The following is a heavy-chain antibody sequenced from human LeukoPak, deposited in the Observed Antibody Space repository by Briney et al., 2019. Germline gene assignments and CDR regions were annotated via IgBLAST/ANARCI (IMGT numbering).Heavy chain of an antibody. V-gene: IGHV4-59*11. CDR1: GGSISSHY. CDR2: IYYSGST. D-gene: IGHD1-14*01. CDR3: ARRTGP. J-gene: IGHJ5*02. Sequence: SETLSLTCTVSGGSISSHYWSWIRQPPGKGLEWIGYIYYSGSTNYNPSLKSRVTISVDTSKNQFSLKLSSVTAADTAVYYCARRTGPWSQGTLVTVSS.